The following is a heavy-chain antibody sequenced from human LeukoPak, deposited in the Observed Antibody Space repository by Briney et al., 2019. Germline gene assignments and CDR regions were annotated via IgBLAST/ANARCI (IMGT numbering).Heavy chain of an antibody. J-gene: IGHJ4*02. V-gene: IGHV1-2*02. CDR3: ARGGDLLTAFHDY. Sequence: ASVKVSCKASGYTFTGYSMYWVRQAPGQGLEWMGWINPNSGDTHYAQKFQGRVTMTRDTSIYTAYLELSRLRSADTAVYYCARGGDLLTAFHDYWGQGTLVTVSS. CDR1: GYTFTGYS. CDR2: INPNSGDT. D-gene: IGHD2-21*02.